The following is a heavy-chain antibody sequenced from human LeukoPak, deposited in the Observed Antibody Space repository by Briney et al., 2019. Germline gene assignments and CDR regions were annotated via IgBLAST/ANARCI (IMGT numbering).Heavy chain of an antibody. D-gene: IGHD6-19*01. J-gene: IGHJ3*02. CDR2: ISAYNGNT. CDR3: ARDSTRAAGDDAFDI. Sequence: ASVKVSCKASGYTFTSYGISWVRQAPGQGLEWMGWISAYNGNTNYAQKLQGRVTITTDTSTRTAYMELRSLRSDDTAVYYCARDSTRAAGDDAFDIWGQGTMVTVSS. V-gene: IGHV1-18*01. CDR1: GYTFTSYG.